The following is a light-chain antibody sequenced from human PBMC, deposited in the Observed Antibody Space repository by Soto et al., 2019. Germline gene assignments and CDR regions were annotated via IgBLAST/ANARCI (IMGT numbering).Light chain of an antibody. J-gene: IGKJ1*01. CDR3: QQYNDWPRT. CDR2: GAS. Sequence: EIEMTQSPATLSLAPGERVTLSCRASQSVSSNLAWYQQKPGQAPRLLIYGASTRATGIPARFSGSGSGSEFTLTISSLQSEDFAVYYCQQYNDWPRTSGQGTKVDIK. CDR1: QSVSSN. V-gene: IGKV3-15*01.